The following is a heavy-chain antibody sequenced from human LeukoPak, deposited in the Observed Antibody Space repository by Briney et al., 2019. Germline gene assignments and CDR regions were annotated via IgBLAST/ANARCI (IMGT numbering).Heavy chain of an antibody. CDR1: GFTFSYYA. CDR3: ARGVGTYYYGSGSYHFDH. V-gene: IGHV3-30*04. Sequence: GRSLRLSCAGSGFTFSYYAMHWVRQAPGKGLEWVAVIPYDGSDKFYADSVMGRFTISRDNSKNTLYLQMNSLRVEDTAVYYCARGVGTYYYGSGSYHFDHWGQGTLVTVSS. J-gene: IGHJ4*02. D-gene: IGHD3-10*01. CDR2: IPYDGSDK.